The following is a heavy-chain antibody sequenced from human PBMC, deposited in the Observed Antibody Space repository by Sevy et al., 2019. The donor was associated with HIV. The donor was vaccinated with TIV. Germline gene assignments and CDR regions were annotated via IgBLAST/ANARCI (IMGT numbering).Heavy chain of an antibody. V-gene: IGHV4-38-2*02. CDR1: GYSISSGYY. D-gene: IGHD2-15*01. CDR3: ARGELYSGGGGYCSGGSCYSGLWFDP. J-gene: IGHJ5*02. Sequence: KQSQTLSLTCTVSGYSISSGYYWGWIRQPPGKGLEWIGSIYHSGSTYYNPSLKSRVTISVDTSKNQFSLKLRSVTAADTAVYYCARGELYSGGGGYCSGGSCYSGLWFDPWGQGTLVTVSS. CDR2: IYHSGST.